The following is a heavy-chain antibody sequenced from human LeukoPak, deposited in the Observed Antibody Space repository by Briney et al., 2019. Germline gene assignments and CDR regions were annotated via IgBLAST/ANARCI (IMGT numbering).Heavy chain of an antibody. J-gene: IGHJ4*02. CDR2: IKNDGRTT. CDR3: TTGPSYGYEW. Sequence: GGSLRLSCAASGMTFSHRWMHWVRQAPGKGLVWVSLIKNDGRTTIHADSVKGRFTISRDNGKSTLYLQMNSLRAEDTGIHYCTTGPSYGYEWWGQGTVVTVSS. CDR1: GMTFSHRW. V-gene: IGHV3-74*01. D-gene: IGHD3-16*01.